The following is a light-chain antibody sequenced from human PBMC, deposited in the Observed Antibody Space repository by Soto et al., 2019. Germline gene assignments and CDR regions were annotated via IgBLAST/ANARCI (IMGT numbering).Light chain of an antibody. CDR3: QQYGSSPPT. V-gene: IGKV3-20*01. J-gene: IGKJ1*01. CDR2: GAS. Sequence: EMLMTQSPATLSVSPGERATLSCRASQDVGSNLAWYQQKPGQAPRLLIYGASTRATGIPARFSGSGSGTDFTLTINRLEPEDFALYYCQQYGSSPPTFGQGTKVDIK. CDR1: QDVGSN.